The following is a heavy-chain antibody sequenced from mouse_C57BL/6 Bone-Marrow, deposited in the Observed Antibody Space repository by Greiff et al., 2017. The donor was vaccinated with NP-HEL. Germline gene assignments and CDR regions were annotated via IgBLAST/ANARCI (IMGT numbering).Heavy chain of an antibody. D-gene: IGHD2-5*01. Sequence: QVQLQQPGAELVLPGASVKLSCKASGYTFNSYWMHWVKQRPGKGLEWIGDIDPSDSYTNYNQQLKGKSTLTVDKASNTAYMQLSRLTYEDSAVYYGAREDYSNLYAMDYWGQGTSVTVSS. CDR3: AREDYSNLYAMDY. CDR2: IDPSDSYT. J-gene: IGHJ4*01. V-gene: IGHV1-69*01. CDR1: GYTFNSYW.